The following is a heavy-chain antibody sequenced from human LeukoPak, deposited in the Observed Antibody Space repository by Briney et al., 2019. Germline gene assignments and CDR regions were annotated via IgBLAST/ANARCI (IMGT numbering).Heavy chain of an antibody. CDR1: GFTFSNYA. CDR2: ISYNGGSI. J-gene: IGHJ4*02. D-gene: IGHD4-17*01. CDR3: ATYRVTTVTPFDY. V-gene: IGHV3-23*01. Sequence: GGSLRLSCAASGFTFSNYAMSWVPQAPGKGLEWVLAISYNGGSIYYADSVKGRFTMSRDNSKNTVHLQMNSLRTEDTAVYYCATYRVTTVTPFDYWGQGTLVTVSS.